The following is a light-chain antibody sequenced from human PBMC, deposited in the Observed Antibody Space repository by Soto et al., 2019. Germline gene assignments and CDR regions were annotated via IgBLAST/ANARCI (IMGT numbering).Light chain of an antibody. CDR3: QSYDSSLSGRGWV. Sequence: QSVLTQPPSVSGAPGQRVTISCTGSSSNIGAGYDVHWYQQLPGTAPKLLIYGNSNRPSGVPDRFSGSKSGTSASLAITGLQAEDEADYYCQSYDSSLSGRGWVFGGGTKLTVL. CDR2: GNS. CDR1: SSNIGAGYD. V-gene: IGLV1-40*01. J-gene: IGLJ2*01.